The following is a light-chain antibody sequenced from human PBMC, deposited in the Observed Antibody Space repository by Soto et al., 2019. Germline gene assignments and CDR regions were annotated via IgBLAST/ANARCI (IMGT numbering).Light chain of an antibody. J-gene: IGLJ1*01. V-gene: IGLV2-14*01. CDR2: DVN. CDR1: SSEVGGNNY. Sequence: QSVLTQPASVSGSPGQSITISCTGTSSEVGGNNYVSWYQQHPGKAPKLMIYDVNNRPSGVSVCFSGSKSVNTASLTISGLQAEDEADYFCSSYTSSNTLYVLGAGTKVTVL. CDR3: SSYTSSNTLYV.